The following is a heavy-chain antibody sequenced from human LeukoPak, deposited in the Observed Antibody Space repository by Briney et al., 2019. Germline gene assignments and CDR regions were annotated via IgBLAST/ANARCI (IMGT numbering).Heavy chain of an antibody. J-gene: IGHJ4*02. CDR3: ATATDGPLAYYFDF. CDR2: IYYSGST. CDR1: GGSISSYY. D-gene: IGHD5-24*01. V-gene: IGHV4-59*12. Sequence: SETLSLTCTVSGGSISSYYWSWIRQPPGKGLEWIGYIYYSGSTRYNPSLKSRVTISIDKSKNQFSLNLSSVTAADTAVYYCATATDGPLAYYFDFWGQGTLVTVSS.